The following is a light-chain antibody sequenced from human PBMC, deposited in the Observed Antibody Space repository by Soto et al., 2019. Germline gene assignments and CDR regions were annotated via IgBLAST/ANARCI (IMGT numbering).Light chain of an antibody. CDR2: EVS. J-gene: IGLJ2*01. CDR3: QSYDSSLSGGVV. V-gene: IGLV2-8*01. CDR1: SSDVGGYNC. Sequence: QSALTQPPSASGSPGQSVTISCTGTSSDVGGYNCVSWYQQHPGKAPKLMIYEVSKRPSGVPDRFSGSKSGNTASLTVSGLQAEDEADYYCQSYDSSLSGGVVFGGGTKLTVL.